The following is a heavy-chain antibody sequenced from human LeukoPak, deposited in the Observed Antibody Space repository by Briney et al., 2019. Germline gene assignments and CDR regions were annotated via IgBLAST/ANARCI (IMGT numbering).Heavy chain of an antibody. CDR2: IYYSGST. V-gene: IGHV4-39*07. CDR1: GGSISSSSYY. Sequence: KPSETLSLTCTVSGGSISSSSYYWGWIRQPPGKGLEWIGSIYYSGSTYYNPSLKSRVTISVDTSKNQFSLKLSSVTAADTAVYYCATPYKDYYYYYMDVWGKGTTVTVSS. CDR3: ATPYKDYYYYYMDV. J-gene: IGHJ6*03. D-gene: IGHD3-10*01.